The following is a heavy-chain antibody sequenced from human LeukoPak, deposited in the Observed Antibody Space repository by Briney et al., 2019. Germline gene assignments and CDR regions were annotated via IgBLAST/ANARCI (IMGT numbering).Heavy chain of an antibody. CDR3: VRGSLRLPRSTPDY. Sequence: GESLRLSCAVSGFSFSNYWMHWVRQDPGKGLAWVSYISSDGSVTKYAASVKGRFTISRDNAVNTLYLQMNSLRVEDTAVYYCVRGSLRLPRSTPDYWGQGTLVTVSS. J-gene: IGHJ4*02. V-gene: IGHV3-74*03. CDR1: GFSFSNYW. CDR2: ISSDGSVT. D-gene: IGHD2-21*02.